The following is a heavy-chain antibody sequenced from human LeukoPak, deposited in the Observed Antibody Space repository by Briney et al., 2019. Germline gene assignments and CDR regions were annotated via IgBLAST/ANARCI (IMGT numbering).Heavy chain of an antibody. J-gene: IGHJ4*02. CDR2: ISGSGGST. Sequence: PGGSLRLSCAASGFTFSSYAMSWVRQAPGKGLEWVSAISGSGGSTYYADSVKGRFTISRDNSKNTLYLQMNSLGAEDTAVYYCAKDRPYYYDSSGYSYWGQGTLVTVSS. V-gene: IGHV3-23*01. CDR3: AKDRPYYYDSSGYSY. CDR1: GFTFSSYA. D-gene: IGHD3-22*01.